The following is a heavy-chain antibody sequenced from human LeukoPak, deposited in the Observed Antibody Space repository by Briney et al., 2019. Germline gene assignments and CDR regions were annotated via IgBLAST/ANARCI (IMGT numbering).Heavy chain of an antibody. CDR1: GFTSSSYW. J-gene: IGHJ4*02. D-gene: IGHD6-19*01. CDR3: ARDRGSSGWYEFDY. V-gene: IGHV3-7*01. Sequence: GGSLRLSCAASGFTSSSYWMRWVRQAPGKGLEWVANIKQDGSEKYYVDSVKGRFTISRDNAKNSLYLQMNSLRAEDTAAYYCARDRGSSGWYEFDYWGQGTLVTVSS. CDR2: IKQDGSEK.